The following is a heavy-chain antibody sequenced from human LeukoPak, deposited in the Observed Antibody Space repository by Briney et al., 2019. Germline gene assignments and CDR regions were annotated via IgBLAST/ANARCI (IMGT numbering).Heavy chain of an antibody. CDR2: INHSGST. V-gene: IGHV4-34*01. CDR3: ARAGRIRVQGTNWFDP. Sequence: PSETLSLTCAVYGGSFSGYYWSWIRQPPGKGLEWIGEINHSGSTNYNPSLKSRVTISVDTSKNQFSLKLSSVTAADTAVYYCARAGRIRVQGTNWFDPWGQGTLVTVSS. CDR1: GGSFSGYY. J-gene: IGHJ5*02. D-gene: IGHD1-1*01.